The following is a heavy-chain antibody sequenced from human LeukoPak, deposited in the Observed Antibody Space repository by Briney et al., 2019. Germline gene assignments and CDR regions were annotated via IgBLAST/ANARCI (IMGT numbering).Heavy chain of an antibody. V-gene: IGHV4-4*07. J-gene: IGHJ4*02. D-gene: IGHD6-13*01. CDR1: GGSISNYC. Sequence: SETLSLTCTVSGGSISNYCWSWIRQSAGKGLEWIGRIYITGSTNYNPSLKSRVSISLDTSKKQFSLKLTSVTAADTAVYYCARLGRTAGIYYFDYWGQGTLVTVSS. CDR2: IYITGST. CDR3: ARLGRTAGIYYFDY.